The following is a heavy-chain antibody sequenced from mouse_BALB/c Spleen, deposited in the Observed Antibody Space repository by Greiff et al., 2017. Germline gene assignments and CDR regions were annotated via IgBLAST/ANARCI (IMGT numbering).Heavy chain of an antibody. Sequence: EVHLVESGGGLVQPGGSRKLSCAASGFTFSSFGMHWVRQAPEKGLEWVAYISSGSSTIYYADTVKGRFTISRDNPKNTLFLQMTSLRSEDTAMYYCARSGYGNYAFDYWGQGTTLTVSS. J-gene: IGHJ2*01. D-gene: IGHD2-10*02. V-gene: IGHV5-17*02. CDR3: ARSGYGNYAFDY. CDR1: GFTFSSFG. CDR2: ISSGSSTI.